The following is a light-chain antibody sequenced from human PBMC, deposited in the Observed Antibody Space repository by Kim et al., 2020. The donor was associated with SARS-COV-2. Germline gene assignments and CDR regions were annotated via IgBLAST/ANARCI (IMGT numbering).Light chain of an antibody. V-gene: IGKV3-20*01. Sequence: LSPGERAPLSCRASQVVSNHYLAWYQQKPGQAPSLLIYGASKRTTDFPDRFSGSGSGTDFTLTIDRLEPEDFAVYFCQQYGASPYSFGQGTKLEI. CDR3: QQYGASPYS. CDR2: GAS. J-gene: IGKJ2*03. CDR1: QVVSNHY.